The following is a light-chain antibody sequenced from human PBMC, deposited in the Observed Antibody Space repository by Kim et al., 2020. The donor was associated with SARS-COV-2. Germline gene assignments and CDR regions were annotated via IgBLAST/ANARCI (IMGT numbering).Light chain of an antibody. Sequence: SSELTQDPAASVALGQTVRITCQGDSLRSYYASWNQQKPGQAPVLVIHGKNNRPSGIPDRFSGSSSGNTASLTITGAQAEDEADYYCNSRDSSGNHWVFGGGTKVTVL. CDR1: SLRSYY. J-gene: IGLJ3*02. CDR2: GKN. CDR3: NSRDSSGNHWV. V-gene: IGLV3-19*01.